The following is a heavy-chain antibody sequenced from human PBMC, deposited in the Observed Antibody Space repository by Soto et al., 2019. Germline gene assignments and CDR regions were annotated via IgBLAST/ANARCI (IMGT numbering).Heavy chain of an antibody. V-gene: IGHV3-48*01. CDR3: ARETRPYDYIWGSYRGDAFDI. Sequence: GGSLRLSCAASGFTFSSYSMNWVRQAPGKGLEWVSYISSSSSTIYYADSVKGRFTISRDNAKNSLYLQMNSLRAEDTAVYYCARETRPYDYIWGSYRGDAFDIWGQGTMVTVSS. D-gene: IGHD3-16*02. CDR2: ISSSSSTI. CDR1: GFTFSSYS. J-gene: IGHJ3*02.